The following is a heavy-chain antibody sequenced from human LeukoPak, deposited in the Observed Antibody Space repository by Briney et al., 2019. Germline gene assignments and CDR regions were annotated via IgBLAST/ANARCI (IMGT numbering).Heavy chain of an antibody. D-gene: IGHD3-22*01. CDR2: MNPGTGNT. Sequence: ASVKVSCKASGYTFGAYDINWVRQAPGQGLEWMGWMNPGTGNTGYTQKSQGRVTMTRDTSISTAYMEVNSLRSEDTAVYYCARLSETPAYYYSSGYYYLGYWGQGTLVTVSS. J-gene: IGHJ4*02. CDR1: GYTFGAYD. CDR3: ARLSETPAYYYSSGYYYLGY. V-gene: IGHV1-8*01.